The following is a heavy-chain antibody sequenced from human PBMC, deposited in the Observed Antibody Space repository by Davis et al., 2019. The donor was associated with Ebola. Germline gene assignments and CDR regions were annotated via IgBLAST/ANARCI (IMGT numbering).Heavy chain of an antibody. J-gene: IGHJ1*01. CDR3: ARAGYCSSTSCYMVGYFQH. D-gene: IGHD2-2*02. Sequence: GESLKISCAASGFTFSSYAMSWVRQAPGKGLEWVSDISGSGGSTYYADSVKGRFTISRDNAKNSLYLQMNSLRAEDTAVYYCARAGYCSSTSCYMVGYFQHWGQGTLVTVSS. CDR2: ISGSGGST. CDR1: GFTFSSYA. V-gene: IGHV3-23*01.